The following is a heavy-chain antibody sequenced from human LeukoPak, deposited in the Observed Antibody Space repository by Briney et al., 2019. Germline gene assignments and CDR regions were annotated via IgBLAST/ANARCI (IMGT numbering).Heavy chain of an antibody. J-gene: IGHJ3*02. V-gene: IGHV3-7*04. Sequence: PGGSLRLSCGASGFTFSRHCMSWVRQAPGKGLEWVAKIKENGNEKFYADSVKGRFNISRDNAKNSLFLQMDSLTVDDTAVYYCARDEEQLNIWGQGTMVTVSS. CDR2: IKENGNEK. CDR3: ARDEEQLNI. D-gene: IGHD1/OR15-1a*01. CDR1: GFTFSRHC.